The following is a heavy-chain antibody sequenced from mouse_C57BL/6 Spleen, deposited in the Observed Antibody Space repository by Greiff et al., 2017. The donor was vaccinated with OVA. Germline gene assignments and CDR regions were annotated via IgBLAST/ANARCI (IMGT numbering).Heavy chain of an antibody. J-gene: IGHJ1*03. CDR1: GYTFTDYY. V-gene: IGHV1-76*01. CDR3: AREELWYFDV. CDR2: IYPGSGNT. Sequence: QVQLKESGAELVRPGASVKLSCKASGYTFTDYYINWVKQRPGQGLEWIARIYPGSGNTYYNEKFKGKATLTAEKSSSTAYMQLSSLTSEDSAVYFCAREELWYFDVWGTGTTVTVSS.